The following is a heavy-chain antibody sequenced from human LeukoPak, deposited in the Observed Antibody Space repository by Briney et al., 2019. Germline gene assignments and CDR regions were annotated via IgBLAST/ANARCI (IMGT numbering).Heavy chain of an antibody. CDR2: INHSGST. J-gene: IGHJ6*03. D-gene: IGHD6-19*01. CDR3: ARGKVAATARDYYYYYMDV. CDR1: GGSFSGYY. V-gene: IGHV4-34*01. Sequence: SETLSLTCAVYGGSFSGYYWSWIRQPPGKGLEWIGEINHSGSTNYNPSLKSRVTISVDTSKNQFSLKLSSVTAADTAVYYCARGKVAATARDYYYYYMDVWGKGTTVTISS.